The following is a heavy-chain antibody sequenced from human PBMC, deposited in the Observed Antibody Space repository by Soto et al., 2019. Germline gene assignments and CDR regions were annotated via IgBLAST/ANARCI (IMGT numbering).Heavy chain of an antibody. D-gene: IGHD2-15*01. V-gene: IGHV4-30-4*01. CDR3: ARGRYCLTGRCFPNWFDS. CDR2: IYKSATT. J-gene: IGHJ5*01. Sequence: SETLSLTCSVSGDSISSVDYFWAWIRQPPGQALEYIGYIYKSATTYYNPSFESRVAISLDTSKSQFSLNVTSVTAADTVVYFCARGRYCLTGRCFPNWFDSWGQGTLVTVSS. CDR1: GDSISSVDYF.